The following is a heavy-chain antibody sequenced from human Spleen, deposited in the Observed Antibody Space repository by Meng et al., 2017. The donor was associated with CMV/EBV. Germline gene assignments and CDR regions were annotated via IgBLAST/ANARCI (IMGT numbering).Heavy chain of an antibody. CDR2: ISSSGNTI. J-gene: IGHJ4*02. V-gene: IGHV3-48*03. Sequence: GGSLRLSCAASGFTFSSYEMNWVRQAPGKGLEWVSYISSSGNTIYYADSVKGRFTISRDNAKNSLYLQMNSLRAEDTAVYYCAKGETYTSGWYGSEDYWGQGTLVTVSS. D-gene: IGHD6-13*01. CDR1: GFTFSSYE. CDR3: AKGETYTSGWYGSEDY.